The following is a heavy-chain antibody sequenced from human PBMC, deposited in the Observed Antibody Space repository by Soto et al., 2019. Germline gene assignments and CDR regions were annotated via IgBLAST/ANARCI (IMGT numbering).Heavy chain of an antibody. CDR2: LSHTGAT. CDR1: GASIISLDYY. CDR3: ARGAVVSLVRGVMGGNWFDP. D-gene: IGHD3-10*01. Sequence: QVQLQESGPGLVRPSQTLSLTCTVSGASIISLDYYWTWIRQCPGKGLEWIVHLSHTGATYYNPSLEGRVSLSVDTRHNHISLKLSSVWAADTAVFYCARGAVVSLVRGVMGGNWFDPWGQGTLVTVSS. V-gene: IGHV4-30-4*01. J-gene: IGHJ5*02.